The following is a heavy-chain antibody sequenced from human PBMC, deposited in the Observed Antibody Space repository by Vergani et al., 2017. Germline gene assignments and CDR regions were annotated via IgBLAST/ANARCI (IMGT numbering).Heavy chain of an antibody. V-gene: IGHV4-59*01. D-gene: IGHD5-12*01. CDR1: GGSISSYY. Sequence: VQLQESGPGLVKPSETLSLTCTVSGGSISSYYWSWIRQPPGKGLEWIGYIYYSGSTNYNPSLKSRVTISVDTSKNQFSLKRSSVTAADTAVYYCARDGLSGDDDWGQGTLVTVSS. CDR3: ARDGLSGDDD. CDR2: IYYSGST. J-gene: IGHJ4*02.